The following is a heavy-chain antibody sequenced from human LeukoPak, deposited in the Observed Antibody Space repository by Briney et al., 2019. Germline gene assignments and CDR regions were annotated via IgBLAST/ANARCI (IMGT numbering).Heavy chain of an antibody. V-gene: IGHV5-51*01. CDR3: ARLSSGYSYGYYYYYYMDV. CDR1: GSSFTSYW. J-gene: IGHJ6*03. CDR2: IYPGDSDT. Sequence: GESLKISCKGSGSSFTSYWIGWVRQMPGKGLEWMWIIYPGDSDTRYSPSFQGQVTISADKSISTAYLQWSSLKASDTAMYYCARLSSGYSYGYYYYYYMDVWGKGTTVTVSS. D-gene: IGHD5-18*01.